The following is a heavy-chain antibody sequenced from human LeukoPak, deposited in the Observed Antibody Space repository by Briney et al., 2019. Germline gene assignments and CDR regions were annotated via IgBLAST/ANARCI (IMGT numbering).Heavy chain of an antibody. CDR3: ARGLMMAVAGRGEFHY. D-gene: IGHD6-13*01. J-gene: IGHJ4*02. CDR1: GGSIRNYY. V-gene: IGHV4-59*01. Sequence: SETLSLTCTVSGGSIRNYYWSWIRQPPGKGLEWIGYIYYSGSTNYNPSLKSRVTISVDTSKNQFSLKLSSVTAADTAVYYCARGLMMAVAGRGEFHYWGQGTLVTVSS. CDR2: IYYSGST.